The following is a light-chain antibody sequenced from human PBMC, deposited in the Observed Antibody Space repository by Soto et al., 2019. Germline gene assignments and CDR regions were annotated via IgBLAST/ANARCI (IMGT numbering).Light chain of an antibody. CDR2: AAS. V-gene: IGKV1-39*01. CDR3: QQSYSFRT. CDR1: QSIFSF. Sequence: DIQMTQSPSSLSASVGDRVTITCRASQSIFSFLNWYQQIPGKAPKFLIFAASILQIVFPSRFSGSGSGTDFSFTFSSLQPEDFATYYCQQSYSFRTFGQGTKVDIK. J-gene: IGKJ1*01.